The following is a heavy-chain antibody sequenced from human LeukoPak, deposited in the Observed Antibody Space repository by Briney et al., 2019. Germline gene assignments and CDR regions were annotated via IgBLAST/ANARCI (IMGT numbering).Heavy chain of an antibody. CDR3: ARLYYDSSGYYLFDY. J-gene: IGHJ4*02. CDR1: GYSISSGYY. Sequence: SETLSLTCTVSGYSISSGYYWGWIRQPPGKGLEWIGSIYHSGSTYYNPSLKSRVTISVDTSKNQFSLKLSFVTAADTAVYYCARLYYDSSGYYLFDYWGQGTLVTVSS. CDR2: IYHSGST. D-gene: IGHD3-22*01. V-gene: IGHV4-38-2*02.